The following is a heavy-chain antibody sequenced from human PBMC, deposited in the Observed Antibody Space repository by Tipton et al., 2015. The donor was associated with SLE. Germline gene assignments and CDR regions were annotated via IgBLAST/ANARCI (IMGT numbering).Heavy chain of an antibody. J-gene: IGHJ3*02. CDR1: GYSISSGYY. Sequence: TLSLTCTVSGYSISSGYYWGWIRQPPGKGLEWIGSIYHSGSTYYNPSLKSRVTISVDTSKNQFSLKLSSVTAAGTAVYYCARDWEVPAAIGAFDIWGQGTMVTVSS. D-gene: IGHD2-2*02. CDR3: ARDWEVPAAIGAFDI. CDR2: IYHSGST. V-gene: IGHV4-38-2*02.